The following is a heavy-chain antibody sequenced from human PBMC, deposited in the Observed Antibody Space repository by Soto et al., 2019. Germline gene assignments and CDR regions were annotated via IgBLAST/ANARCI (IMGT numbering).Heavy chain of an antibody. V-gene: IGHV3-23*01. CDR2: IGGSDGST. CDR3: VIDRLGSGGGLYDP. CDR1: GFTFSNYA. J-gene: IGHJ5*02. D-gene: IGHD3-16*01. Sequence: EVQLLESGGGLVQPGGSLRLSCAASGFTFSNYAMTWFRQAPGKGLEWVSCIGGSDGSTYYADAVKGRFTISRDNSKNTLHLQMTSRRVEDTAVYYCVIDRLGSGGGLYDPWGQGTLVTVSS.